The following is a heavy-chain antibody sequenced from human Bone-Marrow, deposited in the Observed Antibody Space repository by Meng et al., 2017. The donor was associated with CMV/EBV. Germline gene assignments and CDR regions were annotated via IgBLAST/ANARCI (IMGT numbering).Heavy chain of an antibody. J-gene: IGHJ4*02. CDR1: GGSFSGYY. CDR3: ARGDIVVVPAFDY. CDR2: INHSGST. D-gene: IGHD2-2*01. Sequence: CAVYGGSFSGYYWSWIRQPPGKGLEWIGEINHSGSTNYNPSLKSRVTISVDTSKNQFSLKLSSVTAADTAVYYCARGDIVVVPAFDYWGQGTLVTVYS. V-gene: IGHV4-34*01.